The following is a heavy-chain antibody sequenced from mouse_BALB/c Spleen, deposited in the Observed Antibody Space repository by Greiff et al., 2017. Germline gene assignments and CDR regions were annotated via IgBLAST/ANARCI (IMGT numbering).Heavy chain of an antibody. Sequence: VQLQQSGAELVKPGASVKLSCTASGFNIKDTYMHWVKQRPEQGLEWIGRIDPANGNTKYDPKFQGKATITADTSSNTAYLQLSSLTSEDTAVYYCARCGNLYYYAMDYWGQGTSVTVSA. CDR1: GFNIKDTY. J-gene: IGHJ4*01. V-gene: IGHV14-3*02. D-gene: IGHD2-1*01. CDR3: ARCGNLYYYAMDY. CDR2: IDPANGNT.